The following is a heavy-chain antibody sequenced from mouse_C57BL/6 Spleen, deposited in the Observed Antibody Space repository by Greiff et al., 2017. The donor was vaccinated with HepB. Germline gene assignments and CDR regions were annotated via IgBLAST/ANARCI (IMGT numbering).Heavy chain of an antibody. Sequence: QVQLQQPGAELVRPGTSVKLSCKASGYTFTSYWMHWVKQRPGQGLEWIGVIDPSDSYTNYNHKFKGKATLTVDTSSSTAYMQLSSLTSEDSAVYYCARRRNYGSSGWYFDVWGTGTTVTVSS. CDR3: ARRRNYGSSGWYFDV. J-gene: IGHJ1*03. CDR1: GYTFTSYW. CDR2: IDPSDSYT. V-gene: IGHV1-59*01. D-gene: IGHD1-1*01.